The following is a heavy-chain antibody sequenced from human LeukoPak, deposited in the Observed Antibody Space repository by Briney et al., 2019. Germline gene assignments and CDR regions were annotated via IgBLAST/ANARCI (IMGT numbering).Heavy chain of an antibody. CDR1: GGSISSSSYY. CDR3: ARQYYDFWSGYVNWFDP. CDR2: IYYSGST. V-gene: IGHV4-39*01. Sequence: PSETLSLTCTVFGGSISSSSYYWGWIRQPPGKGLEWIGSIYYSGSTYYNPSLKSRVTISVDTSKNQFSLKLSSVTAADTAVYYCARQYYDFWSGYVNWFDPWGQGTLVTVSS. J-gene: IGHJ5*02. D-gene: IGHD3-3*01.